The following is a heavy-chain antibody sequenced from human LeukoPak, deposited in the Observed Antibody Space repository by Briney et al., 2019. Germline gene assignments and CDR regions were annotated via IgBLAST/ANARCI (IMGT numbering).Heavy chain of an antibody. CDR1: GNSISSAYF. CDR3: ARGLVNYFDY. J-gene: IGHJ4*02. V-gene: IGHV4-38-2*02. Sequence: PSETLSLTCTVSGNSISSAYFWGWIRQPPGKGLEWIGSIFHSGSTYHNPSLKSRVTISVDTSKNQFSLKLSSVTAADTAVYYCARGLVNYFDYWGQGTLVTVSS. D-gene: IGHD1-26*01. CDR2: IFHSGST.